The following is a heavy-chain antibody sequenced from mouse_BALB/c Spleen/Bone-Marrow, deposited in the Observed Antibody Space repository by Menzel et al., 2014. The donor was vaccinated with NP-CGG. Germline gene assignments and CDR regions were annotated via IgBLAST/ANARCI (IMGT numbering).Heavy chain of an antibody. J-gene: IGHJ1*01. CDR3: AREYGTSYDYYFDV. CDR1: GFTFSDYY. Sequence: EVKLVESGGGLVKPGGSLKLSCAASGFTFSDYYMYRVRQTPEKRLEWVATISDGGSYTYYPDSVKGRFTVSRDNAKNNLYLQMSSLKSEDTAMYYCAREYGTSYDYYFDVWGAGTTVTVSS. CDR2: ISDGGSYT. D-gene: IGHD1-1*01. V-gene: IGHV5-4*02.